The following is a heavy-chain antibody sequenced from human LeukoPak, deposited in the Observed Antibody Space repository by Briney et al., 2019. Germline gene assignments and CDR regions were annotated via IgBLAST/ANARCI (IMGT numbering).Heavy chain of an antibody. CDR1: GFIFSDYG. V-gene: IGHV3-48*01. J-gene: IGHJ4*02. Sequence: GGSLRLSCVASGFIFSDYGMDWVRQAPGKGLEWISYISASSSSIDYADSVKGRFTISRDNAKNSLFLQMHSLTVEDTAAYYCARGGAARPDYWGQGTLVTVSS. CDR2: ISASSSSI. CDR3: ARGGAARPDY. D-gene: IGHD6-6*01.